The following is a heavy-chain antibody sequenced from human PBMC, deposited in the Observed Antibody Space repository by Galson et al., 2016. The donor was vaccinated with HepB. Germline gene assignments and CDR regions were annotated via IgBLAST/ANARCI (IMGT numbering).Heavy chain of an antibody. D-gene: IGHD6-19*01. CDR2: NSGSGDYT. CDR1: GFTFRNYA. V-gene: IGHV3-23*01. J-gene: IGHJ3*01. CDR3: AKSIASVAGPRNAFDV. Sequence: SLRLSCAASGFTFRNYAMTWVRQAPGKGLEWVSANSGSGDYTAYAGSVRGRFSISRYNSKSTLFLQMDSLRAEDTAIYYCAKSIASVAGPRNAFDVWGQGTMVTVAS.